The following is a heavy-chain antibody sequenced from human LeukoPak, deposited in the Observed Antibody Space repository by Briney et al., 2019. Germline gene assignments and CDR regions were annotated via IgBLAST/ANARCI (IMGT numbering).Heavy chain of an antibody. J-gene: IGHJ4*02. D-gene: IGHD3-10*01. V-gene: IGHV3-30*18. CDR2: ISYDGSNK. CDR1: GFTFSSYG. Sequence: PGGSLRLSCAASGFTFSSYGMHWVRQAPGKGLEWVAVISYDGSNKYYADSVKGRFTISRDNSKNTPYLQMNSLRAEDTAVYYCAKDSKSYYYGSGSYTHPDYWGQGTLVTVSS. CDR3: AKDSKSYYYGSGSYTHPDY.